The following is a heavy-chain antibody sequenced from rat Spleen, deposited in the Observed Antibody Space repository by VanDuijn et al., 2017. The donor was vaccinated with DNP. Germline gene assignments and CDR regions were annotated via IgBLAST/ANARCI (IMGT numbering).Heavy chain of an antibody. CDR3: ARHWGFDY. CDR1: GFTFSDYN. Sequence: EVQLVESGGGLVQPGRSLKLSCAASGFTFSDYNMAWVRQAPKKGLEWVATISYDGSSTYYRDSVKGRFTISRDNAKSTLYLQMDSLRSEDTATYYCARHWGFDYWGQGVMVTVSS. J-gene: IGHJ2*01. D-gene: IGHD5-1*01. CDR2: ISYDGSST. V-gene: IGHV5-7*01.